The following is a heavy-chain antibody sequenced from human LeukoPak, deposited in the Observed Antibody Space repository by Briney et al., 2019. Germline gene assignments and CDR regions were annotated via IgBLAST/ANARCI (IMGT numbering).Heavy chain of an antibody. CDR3: ARDCSSTSCYTSY. D-gene: IGHD2-2*02. CDR1: GYTFTDYY. Sequence: ASVKVSCKASGYTFTDYYLHWVRQAPGQGLEWMGWINPNSGGTNFAQKFQGRVTVTRDTSIGTAYMELSGLRSDDTAVYYCARDCSSTSCYTSYWGQGTLVTVSS. J-gene: IGHJ4*02. V-gene: IGHV1-2*02. CDR2: INPNSGGT.